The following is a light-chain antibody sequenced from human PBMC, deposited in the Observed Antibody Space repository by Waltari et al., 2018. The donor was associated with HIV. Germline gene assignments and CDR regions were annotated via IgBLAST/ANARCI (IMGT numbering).Light chain of an antibody. V-gene: IGKV4-1*01. J-gene: IGKJ1*01. CDR2: WAS. CDR3: QQYYSTLRT. CDR1: QSVLYSSNNKNY. Sequence: DIVMTQSPDSLAVSLGERATINCQSSQSVLYSSNNKNYLALYQQKPGQPPKLLIYWASTRESGFPDRFSGSGSQTDFTLTISSLEAEDVSVYYCQQYYSTLRTFGQGTKVEIK.